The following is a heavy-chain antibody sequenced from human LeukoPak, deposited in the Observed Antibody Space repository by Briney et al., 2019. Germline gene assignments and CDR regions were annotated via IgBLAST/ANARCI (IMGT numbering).Heavy chain of an antibody. CDR2: IFPIFGTA. CDR3: AGRDHDYGDYVYFQH. CDR1: VGTFSSYA. D-gene: IGHD4-17*01. V-gene: IGHV1-69*05. Sequence: ASVKVSCMASVGTFSSYAISWVRQAPGQGLEGVGRIFPIFGTANYAQKRQGGVTITTDESTSTAYMELSSLRSEDTGVYYCAGRDHDYGDYVYFQHGGQGTLVTVSS. J-gene: IGHJ1*01.